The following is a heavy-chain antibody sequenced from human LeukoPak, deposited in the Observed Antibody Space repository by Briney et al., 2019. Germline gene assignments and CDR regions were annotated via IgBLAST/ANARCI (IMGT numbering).Heavy chain of an antibody. J-gene: IGHJ4*02. CDR2: IYYSGST. Sequence: SETLSLTCTVSGDSITSATCYWVWIRQPPGKGLEWIGSIYYSGSTYYNPSLKSPVTISVDTSKNQFSLKLSSVTAADTAMYYCARLYGSGSYYNYWGQGTLVTVSS. CDR1: GDSITSATCY. V-gene: IGHV4-39*07. D-gene: IGHD3-10*01. CDR3: ARLYGSGSYYNY.